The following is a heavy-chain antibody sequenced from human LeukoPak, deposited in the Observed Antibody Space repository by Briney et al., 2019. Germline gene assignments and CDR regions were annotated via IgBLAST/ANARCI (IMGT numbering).Heavy chain of an antibody. CDR2: ISGSGGST. D-gene: IGHD4-17*01. CDR3: AKDPSYDYGDYFDY. J-gene: IGHJ4*02. CDR1: GFTFSSYA. Sequence: GGSLRLSCAASGFTFSSYAISWVRQAPGKGLEWVSAISGSGGSTYYADSVKGRFTISRDNSKNTLYLQVNSLRAEDTAVYYCAKDPSYDYGDYFDYWGQGTLVTVSS. V-gene: IGHV3-23*01.